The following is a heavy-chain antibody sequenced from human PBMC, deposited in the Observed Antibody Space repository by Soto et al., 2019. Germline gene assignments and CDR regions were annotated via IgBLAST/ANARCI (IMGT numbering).Heavy chain of an antibody. J-gene: IGHJ4*02. CDR1: GGIFSTYA. V-gene: IGHV1-69*01. CDR2: IIPLFGTP. CDR3: ARDRDDYGSGNYYNRIDF. D-gene: IGHD3-10*01. Sequence: QVQLVQSGAEVKKPGSSVKVSCKASGGIFSTYAISWLRQAPGKGLGWMGGIIPLFGTPNYAQRFQGRVTITADESTSTAYMELSRLRSEDTAVYYCARDRDDYGSGNYYNRIDFWGQGTLVTVSS.